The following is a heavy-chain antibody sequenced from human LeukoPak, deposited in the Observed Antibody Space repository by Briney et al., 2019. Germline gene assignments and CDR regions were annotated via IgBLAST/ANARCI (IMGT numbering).Heavy chain of an antibody. D-gene: IGHD6-6*01. CDR3: AKAWYSSSSFDY. CDR2: IRYDGSNK. CDR1: GFTFSSCG. J-gene: IGHJ4*02. Sequence: PGGSLRLSCAASGFTFSSCGMHWVRQAPGKWLEWVAFIRYDGSNKYYADSVKGRFTISRDNSKNTLYLQMNSLRAEDTAVYYCAKAWYSSSSFDYWGQGTLVTVSS. V-gene: IGHV3-30*02.